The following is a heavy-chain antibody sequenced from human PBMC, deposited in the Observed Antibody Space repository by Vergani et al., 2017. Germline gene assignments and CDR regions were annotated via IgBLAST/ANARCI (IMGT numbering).Heavy chain of an antibody. Sequence: EVQLVESGGGLVPPGRSLRLSCAASGLSFGDYAMTWVRQAPGKGLEWVSAISGSGGSTYYADSVKGRFTISRDNSKNTLYLQMNSLRAEDTAVYYCAKDRHYGDYALGYMDVWGKGTTVTVSS. J-gene: IGHJ6*03. CDR3: AKDRHYGDYALGYMDV. V-gene: IGHV3-23*04. CDR2: ISGSGGST. D-gene: IGHD4-17*01. CDR1: GLSFGDYA.